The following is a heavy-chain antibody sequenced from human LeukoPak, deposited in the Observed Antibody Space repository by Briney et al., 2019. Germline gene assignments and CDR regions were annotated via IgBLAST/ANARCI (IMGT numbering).Heavy chain of an antibody. V-gene: IGHV4-59*01. CDR2: TNNGGTT. CDR3: ARDAAPFSGLSVAGYFDF. Sequence: SETLSLTCSVSGGSISGFFWSWIRQSPGKGLEWLGFTNNGGTTNYNPSLKNRITISVDTSKNQFSLRLSSVAAADTAVYYCARDAAPFSGLSVAGYFDFWGQGTLVTVSS. D-gene: IGHD6-19*01. J-gene: IGHJ4*02. CDR1: GGSISGFF.